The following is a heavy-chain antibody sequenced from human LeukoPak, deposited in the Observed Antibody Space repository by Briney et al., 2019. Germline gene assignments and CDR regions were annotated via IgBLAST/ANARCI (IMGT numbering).Heavy chain of an antibody. CDR2: INWNGGST. D-gene: IGHD3-16*02. J-gene: IGHJ4*02. CDR3: TRRSVKLRLGEVSFDY. V-gene: IGHV3-20*04. Sequence: PGGSLRLSCAASGFTFDDYGMSWVRQAPGKGLEWVSGINWNGGSTGYADSVKGRFTISRDNAKNSLYLQMYSLRAEDTALYYCTRRSVKLRLGEVSFDYWGQGTLVTVSS. CDR1: GFTFDDYG.